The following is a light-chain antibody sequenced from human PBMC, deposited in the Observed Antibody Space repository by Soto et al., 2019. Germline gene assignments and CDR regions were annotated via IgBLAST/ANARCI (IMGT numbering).Light chain of an antibody. CDR1: SSNIGSNT. J-gene: IGLJ1*01. CDR3: AAWDDSLNGYV. CDR2: SNN. Sequence: QSVLTQPPSASGTPGQRVTISCSRSSSNIGSNTVNWYRQLPGTAPKLLIYSNNQRPSGVPDRFSGSKSGTSASLAISGLQSEDEDDYYCAAWDDSLNGYVFGTGTKVTVL. V-gene: IGLV1-44*01.